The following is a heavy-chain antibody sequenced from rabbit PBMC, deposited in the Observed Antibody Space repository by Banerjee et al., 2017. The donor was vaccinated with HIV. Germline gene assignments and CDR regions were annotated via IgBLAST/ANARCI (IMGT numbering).Heavy chain of an antibody. J-gene: IGHJ3*01. V-gene: IGHV1S40*01. CDR2: IDSGSSDFT. D-gene: IGHD8-1*01. CDR3: ARDSGSSFSSYGMDL. CDR1: GVSFSSNYY. Sequence: QSLEESGGGLVQPEGSLTLTCTASGVSFSSNYYMCWVRQAPGKGLEWIACIDSGSSDFTYFASWAKGRFTISKTSSTTVTLQMTSLTAADTATYFCARDSGSSFSSYGMDLWGQGTLVTVS.